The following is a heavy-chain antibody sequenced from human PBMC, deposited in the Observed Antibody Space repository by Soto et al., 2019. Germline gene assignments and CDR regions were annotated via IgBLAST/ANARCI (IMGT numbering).Heavy chain of an antibody. D-gene: IGHD2-21*02. CDR2: IKQDGSEK. Sequence: EVQLVGSGGDLVQPGGSLRLSCVASGFTFSSYWMSWVRQAPGKGLELVANIKQDGSEKYYVGSVKGRFTISRDNAKNSLYLQLNSLRADDTAVYYCAKAVPPFVVVTASDYWGQGTLVTVSS. CDR3: AKAVPPFVVVTASDY. V-gene: IGHV3-7*01. J-gene: IGHJ4*02. CDR1: GFTFSSYW.